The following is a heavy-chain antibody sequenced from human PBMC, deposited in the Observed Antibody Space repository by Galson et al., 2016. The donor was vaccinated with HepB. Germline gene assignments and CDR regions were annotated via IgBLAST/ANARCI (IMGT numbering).Heavy chain of an antibody. Sequence: SLRLSCAASGFTFSASWMTWVRQAPGKGLESLAVISFDGNRRYYADSVKGRFTISRDNSKNTLYMQINSLRDEDSALYYCARERDGRGLGYWGQGTLVTVSS. CDR2: ISFDGNRR. J-gene: IGHJ4*02. CDR1: GFTFSASW. CDR3: ARERDGRGLGY. D-gene: IGHD5-24*01. V-gene: IGHV3-30-3*01.